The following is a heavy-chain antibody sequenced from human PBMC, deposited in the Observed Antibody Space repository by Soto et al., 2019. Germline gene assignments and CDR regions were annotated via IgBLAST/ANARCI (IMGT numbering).Heavy chain of an antibody. Sequence: PGESLKISCKGSGYSFTSYWISWVRQMPGKGLEWMGRIDPSDSYTNYSPSFQGHVTISADKSISTAYLQWSSLKASDTAMYYCARRGYSYGLSFYYYYGMDVWGQGTPVTVYS. J-gene: IGHJ6*02. D-gene: IGHD5-18*01. CDR2: IDPSDSYT. V-gene: IGHV5-10-1*01. CDR1: GYSFTSYW. CDR3: ARRGYSYGLSFYYYYGMDV.